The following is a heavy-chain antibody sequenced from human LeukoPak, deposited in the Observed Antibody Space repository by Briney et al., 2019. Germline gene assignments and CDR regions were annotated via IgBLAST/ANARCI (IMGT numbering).Heavy chain of an antibody. CDR2: ISWNSGSI. Sequence: GRSLRLSCAASGFTFDDYAMHWVRQAPGKGLEWVSGISWNSGSIGYAGSVKGRFTISRDNAKNSLYLQMNSLRAEDTAVYYCARDRHGDYYFDYWGQGTLVTVSS. J-gene: IGHJ4*02. CDR1: GFTFDDYA. CDR3: ARDRHGDYYFDY. D-gene: IGHD4-17*01. V-gene: IGHV3-9*01.